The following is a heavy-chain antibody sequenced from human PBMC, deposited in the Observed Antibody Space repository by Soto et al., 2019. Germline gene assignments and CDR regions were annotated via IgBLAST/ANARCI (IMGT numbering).Heavy chain of an antibody. J-gene: IGHJ6*02. CDR3: ARGRYGSGSYYQPYYYYGMDV. CDR2: INHSGST. Sequence: YXGSFSGYYWSWIRQPPGKGLEWIGEINHSGSTNYNPSLKSRVTISVDTSKNQFSLKLSSVTAADTAVYYCARGRYGSGSYYQPYYYYGMDVWGQGTTVTVSS. D-gene: IGHD3-10*01. V-gene: IGHV4-34*01. CDR1: XGSFSGYY.